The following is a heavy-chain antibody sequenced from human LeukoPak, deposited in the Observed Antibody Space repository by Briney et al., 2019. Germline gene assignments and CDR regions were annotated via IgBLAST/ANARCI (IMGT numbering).Heavy chain of an antibody. J-gene: IGHJ4*02. Sequence: GGSLRLSCAASGFTFSDYYMSWIRQAPGKGLEWVSYISSGGSTIYYADSVKGRFTISRDNAKNTVYLQMNSLRAEDTAVYYCAGITATGDRNNWGQGTLVTVSS. CDR3: AGITATGDRNN. V-gene: IGHV3-11*04. CDR1: GFTFSDYY. D-gene: IGHD5-18*01. CDR2: ISSGGSTI.